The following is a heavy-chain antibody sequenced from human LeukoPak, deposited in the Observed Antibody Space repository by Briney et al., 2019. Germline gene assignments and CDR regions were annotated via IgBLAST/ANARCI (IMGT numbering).Heavy chain of an antibody. CDR2: ISSSSSYI. CDR3: ARDFDTTGYYMDV. CDR1: GFTFSSYS. Sequence: GRSLRLSCAASGFTFSSYSMNWVRQAPGKGLEWVSSISSSSSYIYYADSVKGRFTISRDNAKNSLYLQMNSLRAEDTAVYYCARDFDTTGYYMDVWGKGTTVTVSS. V-gene: IGHV3-21*01. J-gene: IGHJ6*03. D-gene: IGHD1-14*01.